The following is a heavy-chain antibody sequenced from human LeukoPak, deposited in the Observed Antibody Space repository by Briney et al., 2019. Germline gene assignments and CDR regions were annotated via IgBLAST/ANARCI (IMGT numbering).Heavy chain of an antibody. CDR3: ARQIAVAEENWFDP. CDR2: TYYRSKWYN. V-gene: IGHV6-1*01. Sequence: SQTLSLTCAISGDSVSSNSAAWNWIRQSPSRGLEWLGRTYYRSKWYNDYAVSVKSRITINPDTSKNQFSPQLNSVTPEDTAMYYCARQIAVAEENWFDPWGQGTLVTVSS. J-gene: IGHJ5*02. CDR1: GDSVSSNSAA. D-gene: IGHD6-19*01.